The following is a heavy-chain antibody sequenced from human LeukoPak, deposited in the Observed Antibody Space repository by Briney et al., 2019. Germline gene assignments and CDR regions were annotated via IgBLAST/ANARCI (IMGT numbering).Heavy chain of an antibody. CDR2: ISYDGSNK. D-gene: IGHD6-13*01. Sequence: PGGSPRLSCAASGFTFSSYAMHWVRQAPGKGLEWVAVISYDGSNKYYADSVKGRFTISRDNSKNTLYLQMNSLRAEDTAVYYCARDRIAAGPLGYWGQGTLVTVSS. CDR3: ARDRIAAGPLGY. CDR1: GFTFSSYA. J-gene: IGHJ4*02. V-gene: IGHV3-30*04.